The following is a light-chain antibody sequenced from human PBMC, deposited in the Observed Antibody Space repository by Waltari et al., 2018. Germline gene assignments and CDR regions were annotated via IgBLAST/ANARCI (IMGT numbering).Light chain of an antibody. J-gene: IGKJ5*01. Sequence: DTVMTQSPDSLAVSLGERATLNCKSSQSLCSSSHRKTYIAWYQHKPGQPPKLLIYWASIRASGVPDRFSGSGSGTDFTLTISSLQAEDVAVYYCHHYYIPPLTFGQGTRLEI. V-gene: IGKV4-1*01. CDR3: HHYYIPPLT. CDR1: QSLCSSSHRKTY. CDR2: WAS.